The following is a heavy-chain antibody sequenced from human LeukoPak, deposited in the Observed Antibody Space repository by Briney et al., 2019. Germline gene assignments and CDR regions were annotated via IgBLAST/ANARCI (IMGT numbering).Heavy chain of an antibody. V-gene: IGHV5-51*01. D-gene: IGHD6-6*01. Sequence: GESLKISCKGSGYNFTNYWIGWVRQMPGKGLEWMGIIYPGDSDTRYSPSFQGQVTISADKSISTAYLQWSSLKASDTAMYYCARHTAARPYYYYYYMDVWGKGTTVTVSS. CDR2: IYPGDSDT. J-gene: IGHJ6*03. CDR1: GYNFTNYW. CDR3: ARHTAARPYYYYYYMDV.